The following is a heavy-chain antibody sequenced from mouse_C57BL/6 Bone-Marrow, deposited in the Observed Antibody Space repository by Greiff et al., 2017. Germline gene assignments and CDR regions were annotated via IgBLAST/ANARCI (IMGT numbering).Heavy chain of an antibody. CDR2: INPGSGGP. V-gene: IGHV1-54*01. CDR3: ARSFAY. Sequence: VQLQQSGAELVRPGTSVKVSCKASGYAFTTYLIEWVKQRPGQGLGWIGVINPGSGGPNYNEKFKGKATLTADKSSSTAYMQLSSLTSEDSAVYFCARSFAYWGQGTLATVSA. CDR1: GYAFTTYL. J-gene: IGHJ3*01.